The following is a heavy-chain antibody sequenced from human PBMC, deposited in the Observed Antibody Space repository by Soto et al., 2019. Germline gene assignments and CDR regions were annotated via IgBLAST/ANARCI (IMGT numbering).Heavy chain of an antibody. CDR3: ARDFSSPYTGTYGAFDI. D-gene: IGHD1-1*01. Sequence: SETLSLTCTVSGGSISTYYWSWIRQSPGKGLEWIAYIDYSGTTSTNYNPSLKSRVTISLDTSKNQFSLKLSSVTAADTAVYYCARDFSSPYTGTYGAFDIWGQGTMVTV. J-gene: IGHJ3*02. V-gene: IGHV4-59*01. CDR2: IDYSGTTST. CDR1: GGSISTYY.